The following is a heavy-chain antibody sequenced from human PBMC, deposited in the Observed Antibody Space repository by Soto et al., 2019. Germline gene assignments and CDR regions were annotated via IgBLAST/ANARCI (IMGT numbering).Heavy chain of an antibody. Sequence: GGSLRLSCAASGFTFSSYAMSWVRQAPGKGLEWVSAIYSGGSTYYADSVKGRFTISRDNSKNTLYLQMNSLRAEDTAVYYCAREDDDYGAFDIWGQGTMVTVSS. D-gene: IGHD4-17*01. CDR3: AREDDDYGAFDI. CDR1: GFTFSSYA. CDR2: IYSGGST. V-gene: IGHV3-66*01. J-gene: IGHJ3*02.